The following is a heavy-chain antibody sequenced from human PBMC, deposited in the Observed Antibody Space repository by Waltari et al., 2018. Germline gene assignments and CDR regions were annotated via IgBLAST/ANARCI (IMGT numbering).Heavy chain of an antibody. J-gene: IGHJ4*02. D-gene: IGHD2-2*03. V-gene: IGHV3-74*01. Sequence: EVHLVESGGGLVQPGGSLRLSCAASGFSFGDYWMHWVRQVPGRGLEWVSRINVDGGYISYADSVMGRFTISRDNAESTGYLHLNNLRVDDTAVDFGARKGGTGYPYGPFYYDHWGQGTLVNVSS. CDR1: GFSFGDYW. CDR3: ARKGGTGYPYGPFYYDH. CDR2: INVDGGYI.